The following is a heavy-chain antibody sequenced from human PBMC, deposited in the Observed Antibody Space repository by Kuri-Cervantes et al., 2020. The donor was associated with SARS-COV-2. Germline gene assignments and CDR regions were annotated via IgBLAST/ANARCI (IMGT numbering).Heavy chain of an antibody. D-gene: IGHD3-16*01. CDR1: GFTFSSYG. J-gene: IGHJ4*02. Sequence: GESLKISCAASGFTFSSYGMHWVRQAPGKGLEWVAVIWYDGSNKYYADSVKGRFTISRDNSKNTLYLQMNSLRAEDTVVYYCARIGIMCETVSPFGDWEYWGQGTLVTVSS. V-gene: IGHV3-33*01. CDR3: ARIGIMCETVSPFGDWEY. CDR2: IWYDGSNK.